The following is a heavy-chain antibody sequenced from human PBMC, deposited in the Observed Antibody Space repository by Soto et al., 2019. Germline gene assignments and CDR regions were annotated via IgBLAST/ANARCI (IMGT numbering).Heavy chain of an antibody. CDR2: ISGTGGST. J-gene: IGHJ4*02. V-gene: IGHV3-23*01. CDR1: GFTFNNYA. Sequence: EVQLLDSGGGLVQPGGSLRLSCAASGFTFNNYAMNWVRQAPGTGLEWVATISGTGGSTYYADSVKGRITISRDNSKNTLYLQMNSLRVEDTAVYYCAKERLGGNFDYWGQGTQVTVSS. CDR3: AKERLGGNFDY.